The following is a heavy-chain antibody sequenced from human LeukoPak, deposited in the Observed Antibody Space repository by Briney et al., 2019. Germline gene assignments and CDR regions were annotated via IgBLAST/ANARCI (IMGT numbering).Heavy chain of an antibody. V-gene: IGHV3-23*01. CDR2: ISGSGGST. Sequence: GGSLRLSCAASGFTFSSYAMSWVRQAPGKGLEWVSAISGSGGSTYYADSVKGRFTISRDNSKNTLYLQMNSLRAEDTAVYYCASGRGYSYEFDYWGQGTLVTVSS. J-gene: IGHJ4*02. D-gene: IGHD5-18*01. CDR1: GFTFSSYA. CDR3: ASGRGYSYEFDY.